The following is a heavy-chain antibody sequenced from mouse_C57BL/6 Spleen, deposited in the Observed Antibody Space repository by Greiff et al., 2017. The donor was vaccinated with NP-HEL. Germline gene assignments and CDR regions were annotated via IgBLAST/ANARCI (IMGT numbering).Heavy chain of an antibody. Sequence: QVQLQQSGAELARPGASVKLSCKASGYTFTSYGISWVKQRTGQGLEWIGEIYPRSGNTYYNEKFKGKATLTADKSSSTAYMELRSLTSEDSAVYFCARTGFYYGSSYRYFDVWGTGTTVTVSS. D-gene: IGHD1-1*01. V-gene: IGHV1-81*01. CDR1: GYTFTSYG. CDR3: ARTGFYYGSSYRYFDV. CDR2: IYPRSGNT. J-gene: IGHJ1*03.